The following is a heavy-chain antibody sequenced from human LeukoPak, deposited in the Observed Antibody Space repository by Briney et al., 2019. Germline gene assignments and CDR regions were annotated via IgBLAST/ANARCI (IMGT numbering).Heavy chain of an antibody. CDR1: GGTFSSYA. J-gene: IGHJ4*02. V-gene: IGHV1-69*04. D-gene: IGHD5-18*01. CDR2: IIPILGIA. Sequence: SVKISCKASGGTFSSYAISWVRQAPGQGLEWMGRIIPILGIANYAQKFQGRVTITADKSTSTAYMELSSLRSEDTAVYYCASLRMDTAMVTTYFDYWGQGTLVTVSS. CDR3: ASLRMDTAMVTTYFDY.